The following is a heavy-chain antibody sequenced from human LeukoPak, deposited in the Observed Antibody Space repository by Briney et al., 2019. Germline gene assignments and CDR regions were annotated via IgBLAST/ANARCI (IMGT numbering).Heavy chain of an antibody. CDR1: GGSISSDY. CDR2: IYYSGNT. J-gene: IGHJ1*01. Sequence: PSETLSLTCTVSGGSISSDYWSWIRQPPGKGLEWIGFIYYSGNTNYNPSLKSRVTISVDTSKNQFSLKLTSVTAADTAVYYCARDSDSREYFQHWGQGTLVTVSS. V-gene: IGHV4-59*01. D-gene: IGHD2-15*01. CDR3: ARDSDSREYFQH.